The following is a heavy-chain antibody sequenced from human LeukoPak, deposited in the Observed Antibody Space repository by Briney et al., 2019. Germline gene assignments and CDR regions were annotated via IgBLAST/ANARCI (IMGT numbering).Heavy chain of an antibody. D-gene: IGHD3-16*02. CDR3: ASYRYYDYVWGSYRYRPFDY. CDR2: ISSSGSTI. Sequence: GGSLRLSCAASGFTFSSYEMNWVRQAPGKGLEWVSYISSSGSTIYYADSVKGRLPISRDNAKNSLYLQMTSLRAEDTAVYYCASYRYYDYVWGSYRYRPFDYWGQGTLVTVSS. CDR1: GFTFSSYE. V-gene: IGHV3-48*03. J-gene: IGHJ4*02.